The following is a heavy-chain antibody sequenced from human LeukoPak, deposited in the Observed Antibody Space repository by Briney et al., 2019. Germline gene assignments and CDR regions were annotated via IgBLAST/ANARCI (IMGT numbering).Heavy chain of an antibody. Sequence: SETLSLTCAVYGGSFSGYYWSWIRQPPGKGLEWIGEINHSGSTNYNPSLKSRVTISVDTSKNQFSLKLSSVTAADTAVYYSARVSSPGYYYYYMDVWGKGTTVTVSS. V-gene: IGHV4-34*01. CDR1: GGSFSGYY. J-gene: IGHJ6*03. CDR3: ARVSSPGYYYYYMDV. CDR2: INHSGST. D-gene: IGHD2-15*01.